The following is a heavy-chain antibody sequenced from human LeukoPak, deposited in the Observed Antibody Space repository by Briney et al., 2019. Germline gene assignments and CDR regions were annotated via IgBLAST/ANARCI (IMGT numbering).Heavy chain of an antibody. CDR3: ARTQLTRGDAFDI. CDR2: IYPRDGST. V-gene: IGHV1-46*01. J-gene: IGHJ3*02. CDR1: GYTFTSNY. Sequence: ASVKVSCKASGYTFTSNYIHWVRQAPGQGLEWMGMIYPRDGSTSYAQKFQGRVTVTRDTSTSTVYMELSSLRSEDTAVYYCARTQLTRGDAFDIWGQGTMVTVSS. D-gene: IGHD1-1*01.